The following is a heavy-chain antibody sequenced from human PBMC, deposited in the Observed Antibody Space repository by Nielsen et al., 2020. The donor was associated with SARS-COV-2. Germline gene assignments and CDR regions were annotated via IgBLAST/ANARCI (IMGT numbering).Heavy chain of an antibody. CDR1: GFTFTRYW. CDR2: INHDGSEK. Sequence: GESLKISCAASGFTFTRYWMRWVLQAPGKGLEWVANINHDGSEKYYVDSVKGRFTISRDNAKNSLYLQMNSLRTEDTAIYYCTRVKPISGSWFDAFDIWGQGTLVTVSS. J-gene: IGHJ3*02. V-gene: IGHV3-7*03. D-gene: IGHD6-13*01. CDR3: TRVKPISGSWFDAFDI.